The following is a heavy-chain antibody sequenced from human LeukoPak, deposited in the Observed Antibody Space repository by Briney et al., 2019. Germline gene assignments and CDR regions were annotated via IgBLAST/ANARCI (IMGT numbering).Heavy chain of an antibody. CDR3: ASLPLWFGEPRPFDY. J-gene: IGHJ4*02. CDR2: ISSSSSYI. CDR1: GFTFSSYS. V-gene: IGHV3-21*01. Sequence: NPGGSLRLSCAASGFTFSSYSMNWVRQAPGKGLEWVSSISSSSSYIYYADSVKGRFTISRDNAKNSLYLQMNSLRAEDTAVYYCASLPLWFGEPRPFDYWGQGTLVTVSS. D-gene: IGHD3-10*01.